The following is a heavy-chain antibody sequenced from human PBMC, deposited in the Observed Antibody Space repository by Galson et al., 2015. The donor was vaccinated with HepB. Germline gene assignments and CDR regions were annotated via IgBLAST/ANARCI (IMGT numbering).Heavy chain of an antibody. CDR2: ISAYNGNT. J-gene: IGHJ3*02. CDR3: ATTHPDRDAFDI. V-gene: IGHV1-18*01. CDR1: GYTFTSYG. Sequence: SVKVSCKASGYTFTSYGISWVRQAPGQGLEWMGWISAYNGNTNYAQKLQGRVTMTTDTSTSTAYMELRSPRSDDTAVYYCATTHPDRDAFDIWGQGTMVTVSS.